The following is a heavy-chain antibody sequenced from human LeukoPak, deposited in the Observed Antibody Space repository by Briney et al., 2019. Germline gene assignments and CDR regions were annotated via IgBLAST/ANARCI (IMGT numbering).Heavy chain of an antibody. CDR1: GFTFSSYW. Sequence: GGSLRLSCAASGFTFSSYWMHWVRQVPGKGLVWVSRINSDGSSTSYADSVKGRFTISRDNAKNTLYVQMNSLRAEDTAVYYCSTGSGHAFDIWGRGTMDTVSS. CDR3: STGSGHAFDI. J-gene: IGHJ3*02. CDR2: INSDGSST. V-gene: IGHV3-74*01. D-gene: IGHD3-10*01.